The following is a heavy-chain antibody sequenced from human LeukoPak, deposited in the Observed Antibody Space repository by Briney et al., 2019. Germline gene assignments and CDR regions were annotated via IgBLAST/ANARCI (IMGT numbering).Heavy chain of an antibody. V-gene: IGHV4-59*01. J-gene: IGHJ4*02. Sequence: PSETLSLTCTVSGGSISSYYWSWIRHPPGKGLEWIGYIYYSGSTNYNPSLKSRVTISVDTSKNQFSLKLSSVTAADTAVYYCARDGASWLTGGFDYWGQGTLVTVSS. CDR1: GGSISSYY. D-gene: IGHD1-20*01. CDR2: IYYSGST. CDR3: ARDGASWLTGGFDY.